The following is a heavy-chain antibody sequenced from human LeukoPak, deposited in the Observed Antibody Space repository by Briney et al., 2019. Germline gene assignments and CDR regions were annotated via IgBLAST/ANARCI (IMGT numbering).Heavy chain of an antibody. J-gene: IGHJ4*02. V-gene: IGHV4-31*11. CDR2: INSSRST. Sequence: TLSLTCAVSGGSISSGGYYWSWLRQHPGKGLEWIGYINSSRSTYYNPSLKSRVTISVDTSKNQFSLKLSSVTAADTAVYYCARSDEGYCSGGSCYFDYWGQGTLVTVSS. CDR1: GGSISSGGYY. D-gene: IGHD2-15*01. CDR3: ARSDEGYCSGGSCYFDY.